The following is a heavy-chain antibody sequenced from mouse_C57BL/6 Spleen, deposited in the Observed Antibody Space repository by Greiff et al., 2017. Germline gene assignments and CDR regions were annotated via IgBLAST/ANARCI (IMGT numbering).Heavy chain of an antibody. V-gene: IGHV1-69*01. CDR3: ARRGYDSNMDY. Sequence: VQLQQPGAELVMPGASVKLSCKASGYTFTSYWMHWVKQRPGQGLEWIGEIDPSDSYTNYNQKFKGKSKLTVDKSSSTAYMQLSSLTSEDSAVYYCARRGYDSNMDYWGQGTSVTVSS. D-gene: IGHD2-4*01. CDR2: IDPSDSYT. CDR1: GYTFTSYW. J-gene: IGHJ4*01.